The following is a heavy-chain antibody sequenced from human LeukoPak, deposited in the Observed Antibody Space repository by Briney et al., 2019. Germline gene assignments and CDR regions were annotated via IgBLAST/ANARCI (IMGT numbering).Heavy chain of an antibody. CDR2: ISSSSSYI. CDR3: ARDLSQGGFYGDYDDY. Sequence: PGGSLRLSCAASGFTFSSYSMNWVRQAPGKGLEWLSSISSSSSYIYYADSVKGRFTISRDNAKNSLYLQMNSLRAEDTAVYYCARDLSQGGFYGDYDDYWGQGTLVTVSS. V-gene: IGHV3-21*01. D-gene: IGHD4-17*01. J-gene: IGHJ4*02. CDR1: GFTFSSYS.